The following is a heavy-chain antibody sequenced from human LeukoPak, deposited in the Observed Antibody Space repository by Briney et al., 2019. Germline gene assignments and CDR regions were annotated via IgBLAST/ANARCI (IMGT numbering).Heavy chain of an antibody. V-gene: IGHV3-30*02. CDR2: IRYDGYDQ. CDR1: GFTFSSYD. D-gene: IGHD6-19*01. J-gene: IGHJ4*02. Sequence: GGSQRLSCAASGFTFSSYDMHWVRQAPGKGLEWVAFIRYDGYDQLYADSVKGRFTISRDNSKNTLYLEMISLRAEDTAVYYCARDSQGWYPFDYWGQGTLVTVSS. CDR3: ARDSQGWYPFDY.